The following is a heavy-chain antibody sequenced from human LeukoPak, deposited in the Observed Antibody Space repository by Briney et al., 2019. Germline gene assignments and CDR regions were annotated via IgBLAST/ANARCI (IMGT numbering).Heavy chain of an antibody. CDR3: ARTSSGSYVY. V-gene: IGHV3-48*04. Sequence: GGSLRLSCAASGFDFSIYRMNWVRQAPGKGLEWVSYIHLSGTPTHYAEVVKGRFSISRDNAKNSLYLQMDNLRAEDTAVYYCARTSSGSYVYWGQGTLVTVSS. D-gene: IGHD3-10*01. CDR2: IHLSGTPT. CDR1: GFDFSIYR. J-gene: IGHJ4*02.